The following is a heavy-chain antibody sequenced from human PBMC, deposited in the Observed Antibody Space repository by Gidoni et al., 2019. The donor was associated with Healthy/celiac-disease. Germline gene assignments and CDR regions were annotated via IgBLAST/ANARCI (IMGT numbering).Heavy chain of an antibody. J-gene: IGHJ4*02. Sequence: EVQLVESGGGLVQPGLSLRLSCVASGFTFRNYWMHWVRQGPGKGLVWVSRSNEDGSHISYADSVKGRFTISRDDAKNTLYLQMNSLRADDTGVYYCVRDLILMETTGDDFDYWGQGTLVTVSS. CDR1: GFTFRNYW. D-gene: IGHD3-10*01. V-gene: IGHV3-74*01. CDR3: VRDLILMETTGDDFDY. CDR2: SNEDGSHI.